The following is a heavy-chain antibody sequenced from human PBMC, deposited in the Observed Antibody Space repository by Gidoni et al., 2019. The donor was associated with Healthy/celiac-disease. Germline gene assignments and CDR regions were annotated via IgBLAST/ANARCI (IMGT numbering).Heavy chain of an antibody. Sequence: QVQLQESGPGLVKPSETLSLTCTVSGYSISSGYYWGWIRQPPGKGLEWIGSIYHSGSTYYNTSLKSRVTISVDTSKNQFSLKLSSVTAADTAVYYCARSRYYDIPMGAFDIWGQGTMVTVSS. CDR3: ARSRYYDIPMGAFDI. CDR2: IYHSGST. V-gene: IGHV4-38-2*02. CDR1: GYSISSGYY. D-gene: IGHD3-9*01. J-gene: IGHJ3*02.